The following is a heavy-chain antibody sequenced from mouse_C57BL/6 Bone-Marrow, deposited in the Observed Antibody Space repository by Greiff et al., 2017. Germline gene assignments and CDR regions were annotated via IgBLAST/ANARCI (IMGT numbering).Heavy chain of an antibody. CDR2: IDPENGDT. J-gene: IGHJ3*01. CDR1: GFNIKDDY. CDR3: TTGGYDGDAGFAY. Sequence: EVKLMESGAELVRPGASVKLSCTASGFNIKDDYMHWVKQRPEQGLEWIGWIDPENGDTEYASKFQGKATITADTSSNTAYLQLSSLTSEDTAVYYCTTGGYDGDAGFAYWGQGTRVTVSA. V-gene: IGHV14-4*01. D-gene: IGHD2-2*01.